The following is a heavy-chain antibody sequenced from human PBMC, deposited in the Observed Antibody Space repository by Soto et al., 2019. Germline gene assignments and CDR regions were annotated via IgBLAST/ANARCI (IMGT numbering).Heavy chain of an antibody. CDR2: IYHSGST. J-gene: IGHJ6*02. D-gene: IGHD2-15*01. CDR3: ARAVVAAELSYGMDV. Sequence: QVQLQESGPGLVKPSGTLSLTCAVSGGSISSSNWWSWVRQPPGKGLEWIGEIYHSGSTNYNPSLKSRVTISVDKSKNQFSLKRSSVTAADTAVYYCARAVVAAELSYGMDVWGQGTTVTVSS. V-gene: IGHV4-4*02. CDR1: GGSISSSNW.